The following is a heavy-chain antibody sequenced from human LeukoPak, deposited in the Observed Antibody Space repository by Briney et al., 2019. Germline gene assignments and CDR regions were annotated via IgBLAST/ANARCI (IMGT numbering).Heavy chain of an antibody. J-gene: IGHJ6*02. CDR2: IIPIFGTA. D-gene: IGHD3-9*01. Sequence: SVKVSCKASGGTFSSYAISWVRQAPGQGLEWMGGIIPIFGTANYAQKFQGRVTITADESTSTAYMELSSLRSEDTAVYYCARDRYYDILTGYYRGMDVWGQGTTVTVSS. CDR3: ARDRYYDILTGYYRGMDV. CDR1: GGTFSSYA. V-gene: IGHV1-69*13.